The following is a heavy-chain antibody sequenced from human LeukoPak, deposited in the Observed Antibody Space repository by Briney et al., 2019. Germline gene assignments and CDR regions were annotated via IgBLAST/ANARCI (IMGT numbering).Heavy chain of an antibody. J-gene: IGHJ4*02. CDR1: GFTLSSYW. CDR2: IKEDGSEK. V-gene: IGHV3-7*01. Sequence: GGSLRLSCAASGFTLSSYWMSWVRQAPGKGLEWVANIKEDGSEKHYVDSVKGRFTISRDNAKNSLYLQMNNLRAEDTAVYYCARVYDFWGQGTLVTVSS. CDR3: ARVYDF.